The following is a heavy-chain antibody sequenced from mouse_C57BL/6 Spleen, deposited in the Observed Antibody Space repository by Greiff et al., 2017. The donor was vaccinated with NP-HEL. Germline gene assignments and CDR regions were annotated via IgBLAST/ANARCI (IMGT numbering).Heavy chain of an antibody. Sequence: VQLQQSGPELVKPGASVKISCKASGYAFSSSWMNWVKQRPGKGLEWIGRIYPGDGDTNYNGKFKGKATLTADKSSSTAYMQLSSLTSEDSAVYFCARGATVDYFDYWGQGTTLTVSS. CDR3: ARGATVDYFDY. CDR1: GYAFSSSW. J-gene: IGHJ2*01. V-gene: IGHV1-82*01. D-gene: IGHD1-1*01. CDR2: IYPGDGDT.